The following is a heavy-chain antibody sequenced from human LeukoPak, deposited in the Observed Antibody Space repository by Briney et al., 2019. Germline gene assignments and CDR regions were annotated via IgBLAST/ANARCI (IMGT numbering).Heavy chain of an antibody. CDR3: ARVLAYYDTSGAPGY. J-gene: IGHJ4*02. CDR2: ISYDGNNK. Sequence: AGGSLRLSCAASGFTFSSYAMHWVRQAPGKGLECVAVISYDGNNKNYADFVKGRFAISRDNSKNTLYLQMNSLRAEDTAVYYCARVLAYYDTSGAPGYWGQGTLVTVSS. CDR1: GFTFSSYA. D-gene: IGHD3-22*01. V-gene: IGHV3-30*09.